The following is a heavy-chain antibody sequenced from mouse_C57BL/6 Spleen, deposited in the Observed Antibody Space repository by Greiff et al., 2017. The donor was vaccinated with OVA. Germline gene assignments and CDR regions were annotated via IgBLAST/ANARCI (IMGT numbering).Heavy chain of an antibody. CDR1: GYSITSGYY. V-gene: IGHV3-6*01. D-gene: IGHD4-1*01. CDR2: ISYDGSN. Sequence: EVKLQESGPGLVKPSQSLSLTCSVTGYSITSGYYWNWIRQFPGNKLEWMGYISYDGSNNYNPSLKNRISITRDTSKNQFFLKLNSVTTEDTATYYCARDGSGELGLYYAMDYWGQGTSVTVSS. CDR3: ARDGSGELGLYYAMDY. J-gene: IGHJ4*01.